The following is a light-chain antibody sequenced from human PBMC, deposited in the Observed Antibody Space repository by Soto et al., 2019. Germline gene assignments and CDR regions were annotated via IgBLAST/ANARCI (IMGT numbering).Light chain of an antibody. CDR1: SSDVGVYNY. CDR2: EVS. Sequence: QSALTQPASVPGSPGQSITISCTGTSSDVGVYNYVSWYQQHPGKAPKLMIYEVSNRPSGVSNRFSGSKSGNTASLTISGLQAEDEADYYCSSYTSSSTVVFGGGTKVTVL. V-gene: IGLV2-14*01. J-gene: IGLJ3*02. CDR3: SSYTSSSTVV.